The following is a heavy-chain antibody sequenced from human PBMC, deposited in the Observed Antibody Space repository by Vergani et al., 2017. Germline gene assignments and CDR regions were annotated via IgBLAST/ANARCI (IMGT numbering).Heavy chain of an antibody. CDR1: GFTFSSYS. Sequence: QVHLVESGGGVVQPGRSLTLSCVASGFTFSSYSMNWVRQAPGKGLEWVAVISYDGRNKYYADSVKGRFTISRDNSKNTLYLQMNSLRAEDTAVYYCASELRAGGRDYWGQGTLVTVSS. CDR2: ISYDGRNK. V-gene: IGHV3-30*03. J-gene: IGHJ4*02. CDR3: ASELRAGGRDY. D-gene: IGHD1-26*01.